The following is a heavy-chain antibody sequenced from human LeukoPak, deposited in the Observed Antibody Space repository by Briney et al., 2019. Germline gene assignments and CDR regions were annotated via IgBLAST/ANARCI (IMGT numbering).Heavy chain of an antibody. CDR1: GGSISSYY. CDR2: IYYSGST. CDR3: ARVPLNYYYYYMDV. J-gene: IGHJ6*03. Sequence: SETLSLTCTVSGGSISSYYWGWIRQPPGKGLEWIGYIYYSGSTNYNPSLRSRATISVDTSKNQFSLKLSSVTAADTAVYYCARVPLNYYYYYMDVWGKGTTVTVSS. V-gene: IGHV4-59*01.